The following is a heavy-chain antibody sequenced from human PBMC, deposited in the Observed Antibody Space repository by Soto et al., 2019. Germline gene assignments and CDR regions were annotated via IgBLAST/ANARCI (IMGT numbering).Heavy chain of an antibody. J-gene: IGHJ4*02. CDR1: GYTFTGYY. CDR2: INPNSGGT. V-gene: IGHV1-2*04. Sequence: QVQLVQSGAEVKKPGASVKVSCKASGYTFTGYYMHWVRQAPGQGLEWMGWINPNSGGTNYAQKFQGWVTMTRDTSISTAYMELSRLRSDDTAVYYCARGTESYCGGDCYSPDYFDYWGQGTLVTVSS. CDR3: ARGTESYCGGDCYSPDYFDY. D-gene: IGHD2-21*02.